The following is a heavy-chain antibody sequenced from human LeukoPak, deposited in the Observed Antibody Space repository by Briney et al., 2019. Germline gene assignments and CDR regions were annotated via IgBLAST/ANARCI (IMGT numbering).Heavy chain of an antibody. CDR3: AKFGDHMPDAFDI. V-gene: IGHV3-53*01. D-gene: IGHD4-17*01. CDR1: VFTVTANS. J-gene: IGHJ3*02. CDR2: VSSGGDA. Sequence: GGSLRLSCAASVFTVTANSMNWVRQAPGKGLEWVSRVSSGGDAFYADSVKGRFTISRDTSKNTVFLQMYSLRAEDTAVYYCAKFGDHMPDAFDIWGQGTMVTVAA.